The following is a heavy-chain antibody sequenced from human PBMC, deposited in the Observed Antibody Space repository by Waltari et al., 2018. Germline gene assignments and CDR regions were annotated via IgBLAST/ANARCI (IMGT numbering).Heavy chain of an antibody. J-gene: IGHJ4*02. CDR1: GFTSNNYH. V-gene: IGHV3-48*01. CDR2: ISIRRSTI. CDR3: GRDSGVGGTFDS. D-gene: IGHD3-3*01. Sequence: EVQLVESGGGLVQPGGSLRRPCAASGFTSNNYHMTWVRQAPGKGLEWVAYISIRRSTIYYADSVKGRFTISGDSAKNSVFLQMNSLRAEDTAVYFCGRDSGVGGTFDSWGQGALVIVTS.